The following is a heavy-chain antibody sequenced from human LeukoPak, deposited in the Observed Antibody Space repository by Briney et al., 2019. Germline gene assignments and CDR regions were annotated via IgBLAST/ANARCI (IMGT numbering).Heavy chain of an antibody. Sequence: GASVKVSCKASGYTFTGYYMHWVRQAPGQGLEWIGRINPNSGGTNYAQKFHGRVTMTRDTSISTAYMELSRLRSDDTAVYYCARLDAGYYDSSGHYDYWGQGTLVTVSS. V-gene: IGHV1-2*06. CDR3: ARLDAGYYDSSGHYDY. J-gene: IGHJ4*02. D-gene: IGHD3-22*01. CDR2: INPNSGGT. CDR1: GYTFTGYY.